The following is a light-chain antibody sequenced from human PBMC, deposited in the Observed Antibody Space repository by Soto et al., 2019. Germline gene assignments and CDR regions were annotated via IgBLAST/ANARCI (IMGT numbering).Light chain of an antibody. V-gene: IGKV3-15*01. CDR3: QQYNNWPPPWT. Sequence: EIVMTQSPATLSVSPGGRATLSCRASQSVSSNIAWYQQKPGQAPRLLIFDASMRATGVPARFSGSGSGTEFTLTISSLQSEDSAVYYCQQYNNWPPPWTFGQGTKVEIK. CDR1: QSVSSN. CDR2: DAS. J-gene: IGKJ1*01.